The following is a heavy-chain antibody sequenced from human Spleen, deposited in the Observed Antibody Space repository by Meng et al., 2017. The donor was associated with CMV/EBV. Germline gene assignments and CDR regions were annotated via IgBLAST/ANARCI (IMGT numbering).Heavy chain of an antibody. J-gene: IGHJ4*02. CDR2: IYYSGST. D-gene: IGHD1-26*01. V-gene: IGHV4-39*07. CDR1: GGSISSSTYY. Sequence: GSLRLSCTVSGGSISSSTYYWGWIRQPPGKGLEWIGSIYYSGSTYYNPSLKSRVTISVDTSKNQFSLKLNSVTAADTAVYYCAKDLGRYSGTYQYYFDSWGQGTMVTVSS. CDR3: AKDLGRYSGTYQYYFDS.